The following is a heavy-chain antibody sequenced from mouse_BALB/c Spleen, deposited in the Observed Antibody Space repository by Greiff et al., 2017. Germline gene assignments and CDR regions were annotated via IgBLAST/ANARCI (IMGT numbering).Heavy chain of an antibody. CDR1: GYSITSDYV. D-gene: IGHD2-2*01. J-gene: IGHJ4*01. CDR2: ISYSGST. Sequence: EVQLQQSGPGLVKPSQSLSLTCTATGYSITSDYVWNWIRQFPGNILEWMGYISYSGSTSYNPSLKSRISITRDTSKNQFFLQLNSVTTEDTATYYCAIYYGYDRDAMDYWGQGTSVTVSS. CDR3: AIYYGYDRDAMDY. V-gene: IGHV3-2*02.